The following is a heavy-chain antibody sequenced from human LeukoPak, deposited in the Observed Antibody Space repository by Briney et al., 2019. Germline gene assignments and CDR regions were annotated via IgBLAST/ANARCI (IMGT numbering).Heavy chain of an antibody. CDR3: TIIRLGDY. D-gene: IGHD3-16*01. V-gene: IGHV3-48*01. Sequence: GGSLRLSCAAAGFTFISYSMNWVRQAPGKGLEWVSYISSSSSTIYYADSVKGRFTISRDNAKNSLYLQMNSLKTEDTAVSYCTIIRLGDYWGQGTLVTVSS. CDR2: ISSSSSTI. CDR1: GFTFISYS. J-gene: IGHJ4*02.